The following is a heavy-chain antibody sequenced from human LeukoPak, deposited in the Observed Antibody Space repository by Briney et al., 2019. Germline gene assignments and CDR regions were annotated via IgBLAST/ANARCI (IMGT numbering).Heavy chain of an antibody. D-gene: IGHD4/OR15-4a*01. CDR2: ISSSSSYI. V-gene: IGHV3-21*01. J-gene: IGHJ6*02. CDR1: GFTFSSYS. Sequence: GGSLRLSCAASGFTFSSYSMNWVRQAPGKGLEWVSSISSSSSYISYADSVKGRFTISRDNAKNSLYLQMNSLRAEDTAVYYCAREAVLWCETRPDSDYGMDVWGQGTTVTVSS. CDR3: AREAVLWCETRPDSDYGMDV.